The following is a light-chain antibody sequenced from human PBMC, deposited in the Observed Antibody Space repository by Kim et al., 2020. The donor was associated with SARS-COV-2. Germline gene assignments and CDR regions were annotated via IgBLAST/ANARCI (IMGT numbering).Light chain of an antibody. Sequence: DIVMTQSPLSLPVTPGEPASISCRSSQSLLHSNGYNYLDWYLQKPGQSPQLLIYLGSNRASGVPDRFSGSGSCTDFKLKISRVEAEDVGIYYCMQALQTPVHFGQGTKLEI. CDR1: QSLLHSNGYNY. V-gene: IGKV2-28*01. J-gene: IGKJ2*01. CDR2: LGS. CDR3: MQALQTPVH.